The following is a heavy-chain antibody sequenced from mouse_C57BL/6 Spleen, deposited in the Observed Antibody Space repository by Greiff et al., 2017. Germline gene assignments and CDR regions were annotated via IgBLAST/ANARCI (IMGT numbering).Heavy chain of an antibody. Sequence: VQLQQSGAELVKPGASVKISCKASGYAFSSYWMNWVKQRPGMGLEWIGQIYPGDGDTNYNGKFKGKATLTADQSSSTAYMQLSSLTSEDSAVYFCARSNMIKAWFAYWGQGTLVTVSA. V-gene: IGHV1-80*01. CDR3: ARSNMIKAWFAY. CDR1: GYAFSSYW. J-gene: IGHJ3*01. CDR2: IYPGDGDT. D-gene: IGHD2-4*01.